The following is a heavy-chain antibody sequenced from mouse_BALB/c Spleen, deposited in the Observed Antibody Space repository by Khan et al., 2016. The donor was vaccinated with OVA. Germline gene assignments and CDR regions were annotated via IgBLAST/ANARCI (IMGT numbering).Heavy chain of an antibody. Sequence: VHVKQSGAELVKPGASVKLSCTASGFNIKDTYMHWVKQRPEQGLEWIGRIDPANGNTKSDPKFQGKATITADTSSNTAYLQLSSLTSEDTAVYYCARDYWDEFTYWGQGTLVTVSA. CDR3: ARDYWDEFTY. D-gene: IGHD4-1*01. CDR2: IDPANGNT. V-gene: IGHV14-3*02. J-gene: IGHJ3*01. CDR1: GFNIKDTY.